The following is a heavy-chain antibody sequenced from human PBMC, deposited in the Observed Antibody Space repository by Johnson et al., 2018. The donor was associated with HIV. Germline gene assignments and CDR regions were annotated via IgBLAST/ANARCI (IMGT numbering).Heavy chain of an antibody. D-gene: IGHD7-27*01. Sequence: QMQLVESGGGVVQPGRSLRLSCAASDFTFSNNAIHWVRQAPGKGLEWVAVISYDGTNTYYADSVRGRFTISRDNSRNTMYPQMNSLRAEDTAVYYCARDLTNWGVGDAFDIWGQGTMVTVSS. CDR2: ISYDGTNT. V-gene: IGHV3-30*04. J-gene: IGHJ3*02. CDR3: ARDLTNWGVGDAFDI. CDR1: DFTFSNNA.